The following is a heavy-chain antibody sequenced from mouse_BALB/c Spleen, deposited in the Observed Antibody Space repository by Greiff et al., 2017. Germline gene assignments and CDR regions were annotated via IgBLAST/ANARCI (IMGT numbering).Heavy chain of an antibody. Sequence: EVKLVESGGGLVKPGGSLKLSCAASGFTFSSDGWSWVRQTPDNRLELVATINSNGGSNYYPYSEKGRFTISRNNAKNPLYLQMSSLKSEDTARYCCARDKAPAYYFDYWGQGTTLTVSS. D-gene: IGHD3-2*02. CDR1: GFTFSSDG. CDR2: INSNGGSN. J-gene: IGHJ2*01. CDR3: ARDKAPAYYFDY. V-gene: IGHV5-6-3*01.